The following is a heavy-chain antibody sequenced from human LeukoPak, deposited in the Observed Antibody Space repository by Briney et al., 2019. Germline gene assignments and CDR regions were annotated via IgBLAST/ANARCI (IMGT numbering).Heavy chain of an antibody. D-gene: IGHD3-10*01. J-gene: IGHJ4*02. CDR2: INHSGST. CDR1: GGSFSGYY. CDR3: ARAKSPVRGVFDY. Sequence: SKTLSLTCAVYGGSFSGYYWSWIRQPPGKGLEWIGEINHSGSTNYNPSLKSRVTISVDTSKNQFSLKLSSVTAADTAVYYCARAKSPVRGVFDYWGQGTLVTVSS. V-gene: IGHV4-34*01.